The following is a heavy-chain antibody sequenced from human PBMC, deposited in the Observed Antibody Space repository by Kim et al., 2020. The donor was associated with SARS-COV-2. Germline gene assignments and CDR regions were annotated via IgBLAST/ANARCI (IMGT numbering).Heavy chain of an antibody. CDR3: ARANGSGSYYHDAFDI. D-gene: IGHD3-10*01. Sequence: GGSLRLSCAASGFTFSDYYMSWIRQAPGKGLEWVSYISSSSSYTNYADSVKGRFTISRDNAKNSLYLQMNSLRAEDTAVYYRARANGSGSYYHDAFDIWGQGRMVTVSS. CDR1: GFTFSDYY. V-gene: IGHV3-11*06. J-gene: IGHJ3*02. CDR2: ISSSSSYT.